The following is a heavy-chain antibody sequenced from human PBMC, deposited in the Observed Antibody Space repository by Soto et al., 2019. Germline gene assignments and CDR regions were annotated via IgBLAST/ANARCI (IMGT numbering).Heavy chain of an antibody. CDR1: GGAFSSYT. CDR2: IIPILGIA. V-gene: IGHV1-69*02. J-gene: IGHJ4*02. CDR3: ARSPPTHDSDY. Sequence: SVKVSCKASGGAFSSYTISWVRQAPGQGLEWMGRIIPILGIANYAQKFQGRVTITADKSTSTAYMELSSLRSEDTAVYCCARSPPTHDSDYWGQGTLVTVSS. D-gene: IGHD3-16*01.